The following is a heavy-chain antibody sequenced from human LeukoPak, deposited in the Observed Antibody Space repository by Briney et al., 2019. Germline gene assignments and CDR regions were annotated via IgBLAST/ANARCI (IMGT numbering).Heavy chain of an antibody. CDR2: VSTNGVGT. Sequence: PGGSLRLSCAGSGFTFSNYAMTWVRQAPGKGLEGVSGVSTNGVGTYYADSVKGRFTISRDNSKNTLYLQMNSLSAEDTAVYYCAKDQRYWAVWGQGTTVTVSS. J-gene: IGHJ6*02. V-gene: IGHV3-23*01. CDR1: GFTFSNYA. D-gene: IGHD2-21*01. CDR3: AKDQRYWAV.